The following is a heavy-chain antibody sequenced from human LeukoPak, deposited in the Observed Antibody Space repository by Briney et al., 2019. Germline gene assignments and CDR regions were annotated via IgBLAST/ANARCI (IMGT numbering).Heavy chain of an antibody. Sequence: GGSLRLSCAASGFTFSSYWMHWVRQAPGKGLVWVSLINSDGSSTIYADSAKGRFTISRDNAKSTLYLQMNSLRAEDTAVYYCARGLTIFGVVNDAFDIWGQGTMVTVSS. CDR1: GFTFSSYW. J-gene: IGHJ3*02. CDR2: INSDGSST. CDR3: ARGLTIFGVVNDAFDI. D-gene: IGHD3-3*01. V-gene: IGHV3-74*01.